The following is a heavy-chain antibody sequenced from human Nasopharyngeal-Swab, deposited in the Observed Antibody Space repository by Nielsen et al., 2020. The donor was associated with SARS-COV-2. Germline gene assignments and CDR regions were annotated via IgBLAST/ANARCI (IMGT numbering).Heavy chain of an antibody. CDR2: ITGGGASP. CDR3: AKESAYYFYRSSGNEH. V-gene: IGHV3-23*01. D-gene: IGHD3-22*01. CDR1: GFTFSNYA. Sequence: GGSLRLSCEASGFTFSNYAMSWVRHPPGKGLEWVSAITGGGASPYYADSVKGRFTMSRDNSKNTLYLQMDSLRAEDTAVYYCAKESAYYFYRSSGNEHWGQGTLVTVSS. J-gene: IGHJ4*02.